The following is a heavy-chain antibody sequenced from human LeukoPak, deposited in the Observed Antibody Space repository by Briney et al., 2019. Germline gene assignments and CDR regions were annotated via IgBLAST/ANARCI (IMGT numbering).Heavy chain of an antibody. D-gene: IGHD4-11*01. V-gene: IGHV4-30-4*08. Sequence: SETLSLTCTVSGGSISSGDYYWSWIRQPPGKGLEWIGYIYYSGSTYYNPSLKSRVTISVDTSKNQFSLKLSSVTAADTAVYYCARAEHYSNYYYYYYMDVWSKGTTVTVSS. CDR2: IYYSGST. CDR3: ARAEHYSNYYYYYYMDV. J-gene: IGHJ6*03. CDR1: GGSISSGDYY.